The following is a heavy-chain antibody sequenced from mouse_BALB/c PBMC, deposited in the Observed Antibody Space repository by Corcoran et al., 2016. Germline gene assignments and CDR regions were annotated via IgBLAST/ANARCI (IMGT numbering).Heavy chain of an antibody. D-gene: IGHD1-1*01. Sequence: QIQLVQSGPELKKPGETVKISCKASGYTFTNYGMNWVKQAPGKGLKWMGWINTYTGEPTYADDFKGRFAFSLETSASTAYLQINNLKNEDTATYFCARRGSLFAYWGQGTLVTVSA. CDR2: INTYTGEP. CDR3: ARRGSLFAY. V-gene: IGHV9-3-1*01. CDR1: GYTFTNYG. J-gene: IGHJ3*01.